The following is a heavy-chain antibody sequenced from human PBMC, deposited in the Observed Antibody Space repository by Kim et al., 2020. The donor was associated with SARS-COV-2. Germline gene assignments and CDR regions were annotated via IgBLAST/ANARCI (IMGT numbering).Heavy chain of an antibody. CDR2: INHSGSA. J-gene: IGHJ6*02. D-gene: IGHD6-13*01. CDR1: DGSFSAYY. V-gene: IGHV4-34*01. Sequence: SQTLSLTCAVFDGSFSAYYWSWIRQPPGKGLEWIGEINHSGSASYNPSLKSRVTISVDTSKRQFSMKVRSVTAADTAVYYCVSRSWGSAVGYYYGMDVWGQGTPVTVSS. CDR3: VSRSWGSAVGYYYGMDV.